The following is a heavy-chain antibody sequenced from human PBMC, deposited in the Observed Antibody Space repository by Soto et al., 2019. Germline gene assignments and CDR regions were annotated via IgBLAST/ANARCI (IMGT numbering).Heavy chain of an antibody. J-gene: IGHJ4*02. D-gene: IGHD2-21*01. CDR3: ASRIIPDF. CDR2: IYSSGNA. V-gene: IGHV4-39*01. Sequence: SETLSLTCTVSGGSISSSSYYWNWIRQPPGKGLEWIGSIYSSGNAYHNPSLKSRVSIFVRTSKNQISLKLSSVTAADTAVYYCASRIIPDFWGPGTLVTVSS. CDR1: GGSISSSSYY.